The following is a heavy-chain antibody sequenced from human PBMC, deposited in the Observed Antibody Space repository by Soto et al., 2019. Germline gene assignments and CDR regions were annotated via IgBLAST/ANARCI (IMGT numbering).Heavy chain of an antibody. Sequence: QVQLVQSGAEVKKPGASVKVCCKASGYTFTSYGISWVRQAPGQGLEWRGWLRAYNGNTNDAQKLQGRVTMTTDTSRSTAYMELRSLRSDDTAVYYCARDLYYGSGSYCAFDYWGQGTLVTVPS. CDR2: LRAYNGNT. J-gene: IGHJ4*02. CDR3: ARDLYYGSGSYCAFDY. CDR1: GYTFTSYG. D-gene: IGHD3-10*01. V-gene: IGHV1-18*01.